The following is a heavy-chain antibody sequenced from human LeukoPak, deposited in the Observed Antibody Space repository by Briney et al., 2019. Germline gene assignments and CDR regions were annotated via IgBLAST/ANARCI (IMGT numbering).Heavy chain of an antibody. CDR2: MSPSGSS. D-gene: IGHD3-22*01. CDR3: ARGRQDVNMILVVMVGVSYYLDV. CDR1: GGSFSDYY. V-gene: IGHV4-34*01. J-gene: IGHJ6*03. Sequence: PSETLSLTCAVYGGSFSDYYWTWIRQTPGKGLEWIGEMSPSGSSNYNPSLKSRVTISVDTSKNQFSLKLRSVTAADTAVYYCARGRQDVNMILVVMVGVSYYLDVWSKGTTVTVS.